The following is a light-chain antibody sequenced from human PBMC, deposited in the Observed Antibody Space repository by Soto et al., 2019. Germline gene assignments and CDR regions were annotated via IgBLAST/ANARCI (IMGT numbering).Light chain of an antibody. CDR2: AAS. CDR3: QQYNNWPPYT. J-gene: IGKJ2*01. Sequence: EVLMTQSPATLSVSPGERATLSCRASQSISTNLAWFHQKPGQPPRLLIYAASTRATGIPARFSGSGSGTEFTLTISSLQSEDFAVYYCQQYNNWPPYTFGQGTKLEIK. CDR1: QSISTN. V-gene: IGKV3-15*01.